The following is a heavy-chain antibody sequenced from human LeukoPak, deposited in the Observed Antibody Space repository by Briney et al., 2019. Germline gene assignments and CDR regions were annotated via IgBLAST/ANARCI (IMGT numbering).Heavy chain of an antibody. CDR1: GGSFSGYY. CDR3: ARGSGATTPRRYYYYMDV. CDR2: INHSGST. J-gene: IGHJ6*03. D-gene: IGHD5-12*01. V-gene: IGHV4-34*01. Sequence: SGTLSLTCAVYGGSFSGYYWSWIRQPPGKGLEWIGEINHSGSTNYNPSLKSRVTISVDTSKNQFSLKLSSVTAADTAVYYCARGSGATTPRRYYYYMDVWGKGTTVTVSS.